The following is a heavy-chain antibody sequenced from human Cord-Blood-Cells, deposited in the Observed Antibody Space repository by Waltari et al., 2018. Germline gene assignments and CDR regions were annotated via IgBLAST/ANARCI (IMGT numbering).Heavy chain of an antibody. V-gene: IGHV6-1*01. CDR3: AREEYSSSPLFDY. D-gene: IGHD6-6*01. Sequence: QVQLQQSGPGLVKPSQTLSLTCALSGASVSSNLPSLNWLRKSPSRGLEWLGRTYYRSKWYNDYAVSVKSRITINPDTSKNQFSLQLNSVTPEDTAVYYCAREEYSSSPLFDYWGQGTLVTVSS. CDR1: GASVSSNLPS. J-gene: IGHJ4*02. CDR2: TYYRSKWYN.